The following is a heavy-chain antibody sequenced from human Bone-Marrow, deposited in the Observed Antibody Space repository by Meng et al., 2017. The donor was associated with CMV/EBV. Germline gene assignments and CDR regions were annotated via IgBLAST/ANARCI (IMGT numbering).Heavy chain of an antibody. Sequence: ASVKVSCKAFGYTFTGYYMHWVRQAPGQGLEWMGWINPNSGGTNYAQKFQGRVTMTRDTSISTAYMELSRLRSDDTAVYYCARGCDIVVVPAAIEGYYYYGMDVWGQGTTVTVSS. D-gene: IGHD2-2*02. CDR1: GYTFTGYY. CDR2: INPNSGGT. V-gene: IGHV1-2*02. CDR3: ARGCDIVVVPAAIEGYYYYGMDV. J-gene: IGHJ6*02.